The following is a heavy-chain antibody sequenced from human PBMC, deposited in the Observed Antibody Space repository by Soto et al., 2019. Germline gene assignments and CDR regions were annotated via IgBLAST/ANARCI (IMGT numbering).Heavy chain of an antibody. CDR1: GYTFTSYD. CDR3: ARGEIYCTNGVCYRVAFDI. V-gene: IGHV1-8*01. J-gene: IGHJ3*02. Sequence: ASVKVSCKASGYTFTSYDINWVRQATGQGLEWVGWMNPNSGNTGYAQKFQGRVTMTRNTSISTAYMELSSLRSEDTAVYYCARGEIYCTNGVCYRVAFDIWGQGTMVT. CDR2: MNPNSGNT. D-gene: IGHD2-8*01.